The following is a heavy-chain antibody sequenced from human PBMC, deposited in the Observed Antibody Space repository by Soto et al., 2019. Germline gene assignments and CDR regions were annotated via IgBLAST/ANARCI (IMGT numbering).Heavy chain of an antibody. V-gene: IGHV1-18*01. CDR1: DKTFLSYG. CDR2: ISPYNGNT. CDR3: ATQIDTVIFFRD. Sequence: QVQLVQSGAEVKKPGASVKVSCKASDKTFLSYGISWVRQGPGQGLEWMGWISPYNGNTNYAQKLQGRVTMTTDTYPSRGYMELKRMRPDDTAVYYCATQIDTVIFFRDWGQGTLVTVSS. J-gene: IGHJ4*02. D-gene: IGHD5-18*01.